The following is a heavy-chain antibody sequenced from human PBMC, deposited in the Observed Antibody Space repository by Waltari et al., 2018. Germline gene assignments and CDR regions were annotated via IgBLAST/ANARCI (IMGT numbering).Heavy chain of an antibody. CDR2: TSASSGSK. CDR3: AKMRRNLPRDIIDN. V-gene: IGHV3-23*01. J-gene: IGHJ4*02. CDR1: GFTFSDFA. Sequence: EVQLLESGGGLVQRGGSFRLSCAVSGFTFSDFASGWVRHTPGKGLEWVAGTSASSGSKYYADSVQGRFTISRDNSKKRVYLQMNSLRAEDTATYYCAKMRRNLPRDIIDNWGQGTQVIIAS.